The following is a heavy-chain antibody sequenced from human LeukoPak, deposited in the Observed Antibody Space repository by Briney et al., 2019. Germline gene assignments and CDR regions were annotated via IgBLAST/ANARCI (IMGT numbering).Heavy chain of an antibody. CDR1: GDSISTSNSY. J-gene: IGHJ4*02. V-gene: IGHV4-39*01. CDR3: ARQIPITSGASQPENIAAAGTFDY. Sequence: SETLSLTCTVSGDSISTSNSYWGWIRQPPGKGLEWIGSIYYSGNTYYNASLKSRVTISVDTSKNQFSLKLSSVTAADTAVYYCARQIPITSGASQPENIAAAGTFDYWGQGTLVTVSS. CDR2: IYYSGNT. D-gene: IGHD6-13*01.